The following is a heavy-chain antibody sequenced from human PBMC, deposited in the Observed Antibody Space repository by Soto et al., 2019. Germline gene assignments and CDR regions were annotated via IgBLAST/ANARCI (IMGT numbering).Heavy chain of an antibody. CDR1: GYSFTNYW. CDR2: IHPGASET. J-gene: IGHJ3*01. CDR3: VARGYKSTNAFDV. V-gene: IGHV5-51*01. D-gene: IGHD5-12*01. Sequence: PGESLKISCKTSGYSFTNYWIGWVRQLPGKGLEWMAIIHPGASETIYDPSFQGQVTISADKSTRTAYLQWGNLKASDTAIYYCVARGYKSTNAFDVWGQGTLVTVSS.